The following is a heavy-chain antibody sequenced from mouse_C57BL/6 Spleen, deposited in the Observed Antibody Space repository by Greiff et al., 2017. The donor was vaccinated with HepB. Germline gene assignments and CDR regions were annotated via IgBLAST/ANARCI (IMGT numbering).Heavy chain of an antibody. V-gene: IGHV5-9*01. Sequence: DVQLVESGGGLVKPGGSLKLSCAASGFTFSSYTMSWVRQTPEKRLEWVATISGGGGNTYYPDSVKGRFTISRDNAKNTLYLQMSSLRSEDTALYYCARRGSNRGFAYWGQGTLVTVSA. J-gene: IGHJ3*01. D-gene: IGHD2-5*01. CDR1: GFTFSSYT. CDR2: ISGGGGNT. CDR3: ARRGSNRGFAY.